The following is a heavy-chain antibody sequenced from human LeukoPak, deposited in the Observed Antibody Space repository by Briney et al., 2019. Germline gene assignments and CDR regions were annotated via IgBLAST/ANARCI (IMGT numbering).Heavy chain of an antibody. CDR1: GYTFTNYH. J-gene: IGHJ4*02. V-gene: IGHV1-18*04. CDR3: ARSPGQRWGGYSGYDV. D-gene: IGHD5-12*01. CDR2: ISAYNGNT. Sequence: ASVKVSCKASGYTFTNYHMHWVRQAPGQGLEWMGWISAYNGNTDYAQKLQGRVTMTTDTSTSTAYMELRSLRSDDTAVYYCARSPGQRWGGYSGYDVWGQGTLVTVSS.